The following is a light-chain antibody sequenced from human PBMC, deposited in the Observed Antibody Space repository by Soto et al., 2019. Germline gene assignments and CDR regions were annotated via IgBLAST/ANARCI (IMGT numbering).Light chain of an antibody. V-gene: IGLV1-40*01. CDR2: GNS. Sequence: QSMVTQPPSVSANPWQRVTISCTGSSSNIGAGYDVHWYQQLPGTAPKLLIYGNSNRPSGVPDRFSGSKSGTSASLAITVLQAEDEADYYCQSYDSSLSVRYVFGTGTKVTVL. CDR3: QSYDSSLSVRYV. J-gene: IGLJ1*01. CDR1: SSNIGAGYD.